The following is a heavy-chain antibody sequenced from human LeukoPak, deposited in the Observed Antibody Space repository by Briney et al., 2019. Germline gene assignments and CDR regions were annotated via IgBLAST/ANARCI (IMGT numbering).Heavy chain of an antibody. CDR1: GFTFDDYG. J-gene: IGHJ6*02. V-gene: IGHV3-20*04. D-gene: IGHD4-17*01. Sequence: GSLRLSCAASGFTFDDYGMSWVRQAPGKGLEWVSGINWNGGSTGYADSVKGRFTISRDNAKNTLYLQMNSLRPEDTAVYYCAKSLGGDYFYYGMDVWGQGTTVTVSS. CDR2: INWNGGST. CDR3: AKSLGGDYFYYGMDV.